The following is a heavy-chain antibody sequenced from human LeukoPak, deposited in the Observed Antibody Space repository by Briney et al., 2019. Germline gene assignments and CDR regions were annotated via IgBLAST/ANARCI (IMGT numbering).Heavy chain of an antibody. CDR2: ISTIGTST. CDR3: ARREYTYGCFDY. CDR1: GFTFSSYA. D-gene: IGHD3-10*01. J-gene: IGHJ4*02. Sequence: PGGSLRLSCAASGFTFSSYAMGWVRQAPGKGLEWVSAISTIGTSTYHADSVKGRFTISRDNSKNTLYLQMNSLRAEDTAVYYCARREYTYGCFDYWGQGTLVTVSS. V-gene: IGHV3-23*01.